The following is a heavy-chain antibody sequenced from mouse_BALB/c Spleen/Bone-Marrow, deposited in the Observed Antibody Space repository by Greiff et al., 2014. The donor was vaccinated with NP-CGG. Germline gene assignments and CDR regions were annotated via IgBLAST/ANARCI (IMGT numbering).Heavy chain of an antibody. V-gene: IGHV5-4*02. CDR1: GFTFSDYY. CDR3: TRSGKRYGAMDY. Sequence: EVKLMESGGGLVKPGGSLKLSCAASGFTFSDYYMYWVRQTPEQRLEWVGTISDGGTYTFYPDSVKGRFTISTDNAKNNLYLQMSSLQSEDTAMYYCTRSGKRYGAMDYWGQGTSVTVSS. D-gene: IGHD2-10*02. CDR2: ISDGGTYT. J-gene: IGHJ4*01.